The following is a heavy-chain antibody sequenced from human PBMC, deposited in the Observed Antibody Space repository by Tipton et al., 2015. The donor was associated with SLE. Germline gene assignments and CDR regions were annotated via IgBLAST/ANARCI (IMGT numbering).Heavy chain of an antibody. D-gene: IGHD3-10*01. J-gene: IGHJ5*02. CDR1: GGSFSSYY. V-gene: IGHV4-34*01. CDR3: ASGAYGSGSDYVGGWFDP. Sequence: TLSLTCAVYGGSFSSYYWSWIRQPPGKGLEWIGEINHSGSTNYNPSLKSRVTISVDTSKNQFSLNLRSVTAADTAVYYCASGAYGSGSDYVGGWFDPWGQGTLVTVSS. CDR2: INHSGST.